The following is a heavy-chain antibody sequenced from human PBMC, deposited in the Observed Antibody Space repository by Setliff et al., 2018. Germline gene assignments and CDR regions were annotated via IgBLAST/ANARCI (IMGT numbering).Heavy chain of an antibody. CDR2: IYTSGST. CDR3: ARARSGDYSDSTGYLDY. CDR1: GGSISNYY. D-gene: IGHD3-22*01. V-gene: IGHV4-4*08. Sequence: LSLTCTVSGGSISNYYWTWIRQPPGKGLDWIGYIYTSGSTNYNPSLKSRVAISVDTSKNQFSLKLSSVSAADTAVYYCARARSGDYSDSTGYLDYWGQGTLVTVSS. J-gene: IGHJ4*02.